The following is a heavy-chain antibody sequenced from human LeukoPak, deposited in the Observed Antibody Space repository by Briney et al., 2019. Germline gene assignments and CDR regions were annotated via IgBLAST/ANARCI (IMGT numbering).Heavy chain of an antibody. CDR1: GHTFTSYY. J-gene: IGHJ3*02. CDR3: ARDRVMVRGAHLVTDAFDI. Sequence: ASVKVSCKASGHTFTSYYMHWVRQAPGQGLEWMGIVNPSGGGTSYAQKFQGRVTMTRDTSTSTVYMELSSLRSEDTAVYYCARDRVMVRGAHLVTDAFDIWGQGTMVTVSS. CDR2: VNPSGGGT. V-gene: IGHV1-46*01. D-gene: IGHD3-10*01.